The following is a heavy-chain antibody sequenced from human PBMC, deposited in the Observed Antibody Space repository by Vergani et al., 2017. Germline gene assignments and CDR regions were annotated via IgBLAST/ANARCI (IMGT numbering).Heavy chain of an antibody. J-gene: IGHJ6*02. Sequence: QVQLVQSGAEVKKPGSSVKVSCKASGGTFSSYAISWVRQAPGQGLEWMGRIIPIFGTAIYAQKFQGRVTMTEDTSTDTAYMELSSLRSEDTAVYYCATPRLRFSYYYYYGMDVWGQGTTVTVSS. CDR2: IIPIFGTA. CDR3: ATPRLRFSYYYYYGMDV. CDR1: GGTFSSYA. V-gene: IGHV1-69*13. D-gene: IGHD5-12*01.